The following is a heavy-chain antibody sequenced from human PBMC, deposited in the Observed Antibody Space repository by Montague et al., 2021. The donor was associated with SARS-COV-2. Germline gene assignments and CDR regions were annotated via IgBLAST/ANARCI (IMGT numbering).Heavy chain of an antibody. CDR2: ISHSGST. CDR1: GGSFSGYC. V-gene: IGHV4-34*01. Sequence: SETLSLTCAVYGGSFSGYCWSWIRQPPGKGLEWIGEISHSGSTNHNPSLKSRVTISVDTSKNQFSLKLSSVTAADTAVYYCARVRYYGSGTSLGMDVWGQGTPVTVSS. J-gene: IGHJ6*02. D-gene: IGHD3-10*01. CDR3: ARVRYYGSGTSLGMDV.